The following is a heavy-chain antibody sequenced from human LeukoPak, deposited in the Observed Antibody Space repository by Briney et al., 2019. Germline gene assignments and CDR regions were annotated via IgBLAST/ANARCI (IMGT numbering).Heavy chain of an antibody. Sequence: GSLRLSCAASGFTFSSYSMNWVRQAPGKGLEWVSSISSSSSYIYYADSVKGRFTISRDNAKNSLYLQMNSLRAEDTAVYYCARGISSYYYDSSGYYYGGGFDYWDQGTLVTVSS. V-gene: IGHV3-21*01. CDR1: GFTFSSYS. CDR2: ISSSSSYI. CDR3: ARGISSYYYDSSGYYYGGGFDY. D-gene: IGHD3-22*01. J-gene: IGHJ4*02.